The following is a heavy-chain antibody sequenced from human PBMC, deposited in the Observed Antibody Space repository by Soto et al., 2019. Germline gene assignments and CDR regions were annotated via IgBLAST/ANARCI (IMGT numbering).Heavy chain of an antibody. V-gene: IGHV2-5*02. CDR1: GFSLSTSGVG. CDR3: AHLYYYHSSGAEYFQH. CDR2: IYWDDDK. J-gene: IGHJ1*01. D-gene: IGHD3-22*01. Sequence: QITLKESGPTLVKPTQTLTLTCTFSGFSLSTSGVGVGWIRQPPGKALEWLALIYWDDDKRYSPSLKSRLTITKDTSKTQAVLTMTNMDPVDTATYYCAHLYYYHSSGAEYFQHWGQGTLVTVSS.